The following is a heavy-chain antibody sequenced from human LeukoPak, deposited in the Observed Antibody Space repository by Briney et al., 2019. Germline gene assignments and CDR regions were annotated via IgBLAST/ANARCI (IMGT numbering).Heavy chain of an antibody. CDR1: GGSISSSSYY. V-gene: IGHV4-39*01. Sequence: SETLSLTCTVSGGSISSSSYYWGWIRQPPGKGLEWIGSIYYSGSTYYNPSLKSRVTISVDTSKNQFSLKLSSVTAADTAVYYCARYKYYYDSSGYYHTEDFQHWGQGTLVTVSS. J-gene: IGHJ1*01. D-gene: IGHD3-22*01. CDR3: ARYKYYYDSSGYYHTEDFQH. CDR2: IYYSGST.